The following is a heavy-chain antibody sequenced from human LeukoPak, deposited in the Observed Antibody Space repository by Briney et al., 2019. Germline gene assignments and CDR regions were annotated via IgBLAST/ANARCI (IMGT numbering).Heavy chain of an antibody. Sequence: SVKASCKASGGTFSSYTINWVRQAPGQGLEWMGSIIPIFGATNYAQKFQGRVTIIADESTSTAYMELSSLRSDDTAMFYCATTKYTYGYGGGYYFDNWGQGTLVSVSS. CDR3: ATTKYTYGYGGGYYFDN. CDR1: GGTFSSYT. J-gene: IGHJ4*02. D-gene: IGHD5-18*01. V-gene: IGHV1-69*13. CDR2: IIPIFGAT.